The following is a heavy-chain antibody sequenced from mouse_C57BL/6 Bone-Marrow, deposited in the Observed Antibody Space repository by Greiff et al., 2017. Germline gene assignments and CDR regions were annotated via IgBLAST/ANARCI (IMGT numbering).Heavy chain of an antibody. CDR3: ARFITTVVDAMDY. V-gene: IGHV1-81*01. D-gene: IGHD1-1*01. CDR2: IYPRSGNT. J-gene: IGHJ4*01. CDR1: GYTFTSYG. Sequence: VKLVESGAELARPGASVKLSCQASGYTFTSYGISWVKQRTGQGLEWIGEIYPRSGNTYYNEKFKGKATLTADKSSSTAYMELRSLTSEDSAVYFCARFITTVVDAMDYWGQGTSVTVSS.